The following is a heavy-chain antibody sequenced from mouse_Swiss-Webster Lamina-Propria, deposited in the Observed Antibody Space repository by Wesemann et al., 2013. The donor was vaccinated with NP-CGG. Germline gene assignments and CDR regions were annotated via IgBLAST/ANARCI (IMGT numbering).Heavy chain of an antibody. V-gene: IGHV14-3*02. D-gene: IGHD1-1*01. CDR2: IDPANGNT. J-gene: IGHJ2*01. CDR3: ARQYYYGSSLFDY. CDR1: GFNIKDTY. Sequence: EVQLQQSGAELVKPGASVKLSCTASGFNIKDTYMHWVKQRPEQGLEWIGRIDPANGNTKYDPKFQGKATITADTSSNTAYLQLSSLTSEDTAVYYCARQYYYGSSLFDYWGQGTTLTVSS.